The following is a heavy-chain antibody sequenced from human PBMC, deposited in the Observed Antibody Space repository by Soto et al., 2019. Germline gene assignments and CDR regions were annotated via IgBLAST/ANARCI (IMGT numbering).Heavy chain of an antibody. J-gene: IGHJ4*02. Sequence: QVQLVESGGGVVQPGRSLRLSCAASGFTFSSYGMHWVRQAPGKGLEWVALISFDGINTYYADSVKGRFTISRDNSQNTMYLQVDSLRAEDTSLYVCGAGQFFSDYWGQGTLVTVSS. V-gene: IGHV3-30*03. CDR3: GAGQFFSDY. CDR1: GFTFSSYG. CDR2: ISFDGINT.